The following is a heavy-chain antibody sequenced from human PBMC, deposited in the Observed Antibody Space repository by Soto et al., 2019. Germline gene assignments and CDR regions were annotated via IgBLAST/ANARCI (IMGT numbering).Heavy chain of an antibody. D-gene: IGHD6-13*01. V-gene: IGHV1-69*13. CDR2: IIPIFGTA. CDR1: GGTFSSYA. CDR3: ARDSGRAAAGSDAFDI. Sequence: ASVKVSCKASGGTFSSYAISWVRQAPGQGLEWMGGIIPIFGTANYAQKFQGRVTITADESTSTAYMELSSLRSEDTAVYYCARDSGRAAAGSDAFDIWGQGTMVTVSS. J-gene: IGHJ3*02.